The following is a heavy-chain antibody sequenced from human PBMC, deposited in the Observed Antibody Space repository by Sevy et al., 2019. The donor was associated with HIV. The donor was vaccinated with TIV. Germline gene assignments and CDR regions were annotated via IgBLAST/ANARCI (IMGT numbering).Heavy chain of an antibody. CDR1: GFTFSSYA. V-gene: IGHV3-23*01. CDR2: ISGSGGST. D-gene: IGHD3-3*02. CDR3: AYISSRYYFDY. Sequence: GGYLRLSCAASGFTFSSYAMSWVRQAPGKGLEWISAISGSGGSTYYADSVKGRFTISRDNSKITLYLQMNSLRAEVMAVYYRAYISSRYYFDYWGQGTLVTVSS. J-gene: IGHJ4*02.